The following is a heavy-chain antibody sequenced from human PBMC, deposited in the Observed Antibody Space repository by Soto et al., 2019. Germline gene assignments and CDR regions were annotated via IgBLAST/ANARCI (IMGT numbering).Heavy chain of an antibody. D-gene: IGHD6-13*01. CDR3: VKAGRGPNSSSWYHH. Sequence: GGSLRLSCSASGFTFSSYAMHWVRQAPGKGLEYVSAISSNGGSTYYADSVKGRFTISRDNSKNTLYLQMSSLRAEDTAVYYCVKAGRGPNSSSWYHHWGQGTLVTVSS. CDR1: GFTFSSYA. CDR2: ISSNGGST. V-gene: IGHV3-64D*08. J-gene: IGHJ4*02.